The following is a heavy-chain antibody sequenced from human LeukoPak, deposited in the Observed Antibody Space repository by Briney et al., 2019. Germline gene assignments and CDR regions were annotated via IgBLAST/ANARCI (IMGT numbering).Heavy chain of an antibody. D-gene: IGHD1-26*01. J-gene: IGHJ3*02. CDR1: GGSISSGGNY. V-gene: IGHV4-31*03. Sequence: PSETLSLTCTVSGGSISSGGNYWGWIRQHPGKGLEWIGYIYYSGSTYYNPSLKSRVTISVDTSKNQFSLKLSSVTAADTAVYYCAGGSYGDAFDIWGQGTMVTVSS. CDR3: AGGSYGDAFDI. CDR2: IYYSGST.